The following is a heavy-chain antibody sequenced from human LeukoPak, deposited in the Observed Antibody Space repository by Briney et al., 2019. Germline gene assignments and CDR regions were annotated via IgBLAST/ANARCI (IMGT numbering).Heavy chain of an antibody. D-gene: IGHD3-16*02. CDR1: GFTFDDYA. J-gene: IGHJ3*02. Sequence: GGSLRLSCAASGFTFDDYAMHWVRQAPGRGLEWVSGISWSGGKIGYGDSVKGRFTISRDNAKKSLYLQMNSLRTEDTALYYCAKDLSRWGSYRSDAFDIWGQGTMVTVSS. CDR3: AKDLSRWGSYRSDAFDI. CDR2: ISWSGGKI. V-gene: IGHV3-9*01.